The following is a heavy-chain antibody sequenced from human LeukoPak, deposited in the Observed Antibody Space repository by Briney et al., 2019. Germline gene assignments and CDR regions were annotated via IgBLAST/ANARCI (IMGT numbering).Heavy chain of an antibody. V-gene: IGHV1-46*01. D-gene: IGHD5-18*01. J-gene: IGHJ4*02. CDR1: GYTFTSYY. Sequence: GASVKVSCKASGYTFTSYYMHWVRQAPGQGLEWMGIINPSGGSTSYAQKFQGRVTMTRDTSTSTVYMELSSLRSEDTAVYYCARERYTAMVEGSFVYWGQGTLVTVSS. CDR2: INPSGGST. CDR3: ARERYTAMVEGSFVY.